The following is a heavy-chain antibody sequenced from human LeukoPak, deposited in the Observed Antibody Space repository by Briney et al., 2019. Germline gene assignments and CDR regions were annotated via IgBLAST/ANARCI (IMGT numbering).Heavy chain of an antibody. D-gene: IGHD3-10*01. V-gene: IGHV3-33*08. CDR3: ARDRNFPAYYFDF. CDR1: GFTFSASD. CDR2: IWYDGSEK. J-gene: IGHJ4*02. Sequence: QSGGSLRLSCAASGFTFSASDMHWVRQAPGKGLEWLAVIWYDGSEKYYADSVQGRFTVSRDNSKNALYLQLNSLGAEDTAVYYCARDRNFPAYYFDFWGQGALVTVSS.